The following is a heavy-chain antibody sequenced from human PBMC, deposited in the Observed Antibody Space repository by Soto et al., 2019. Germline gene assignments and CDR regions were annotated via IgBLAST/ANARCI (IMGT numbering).Heavy chain of an antibody. CDR3: ARENRQWLAFDY. J-gene: IGHJ4*02. V-gene: IGHV4-59*11. CDR1: GGSIGTHY. D-gene: IGHD6-19*01. Sequence: PSETLSLTCTVSGGSIGTHYWSWIRQPPGKQLEWIGYVYHSGGTTYNPSLKSRVTISVDTSKNQFSLKLNSVTAADTAVHYCARENRQWLAFDYWGPGTLVTVSS. CDR2: VYHSGGT.